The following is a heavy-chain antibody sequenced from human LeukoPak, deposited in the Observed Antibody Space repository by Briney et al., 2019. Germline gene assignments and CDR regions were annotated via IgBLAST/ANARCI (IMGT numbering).Heavy chain of an antibody. CDR3: ATYRWLGE. CDR1: GLTFSNFW. J-gene: IGHJ4*02. CDR2: IRYDGSAK. V-gene: IGHV3-7*03. Sequence: PGGSLRLSCGVSGLTFSNFWMTWVRRPAGKGLEWVANIRYDGSAKYYVDSVKGRFTISRDNAKNSLYLQMNSLKAEDTAIYYCATYRWLGEWGQGTLVTVSS. D-gene: IGHD5-24*01.